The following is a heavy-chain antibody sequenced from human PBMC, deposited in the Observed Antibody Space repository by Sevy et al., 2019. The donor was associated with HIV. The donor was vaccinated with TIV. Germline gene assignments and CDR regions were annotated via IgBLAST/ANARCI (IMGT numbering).Heavy chain of an antibody. CDR2: INPDGREK. J-gene: IGHJ4*02. D-gene: IGHD2-2*01. CDR1: GFTFNTYW. Sequence: GGSLRLSCVASGFTFNTYWMTWVRQAPGKGLEWVANINPDGREKDYVDSLKGRFTVSRDNAETSLYLHMNSLRVEDTAVYFCARLLWDVVVVPGTTPGQYFDYCGQGTLVTVSS. CDR3: ARLLWDVVVVPGTTPGQYFDY. V-gene: IGHV3-7*01.